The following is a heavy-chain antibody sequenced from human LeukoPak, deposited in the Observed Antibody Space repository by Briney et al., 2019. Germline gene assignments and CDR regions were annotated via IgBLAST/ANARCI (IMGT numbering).Heavy chain of an antibody. V-gene: IGHV3-23*01. CDR1: GFTIGNRA. J-gene: IGHJ4*02. CDR2: NIGSGGTT. CDR3: ARRGYNYGQFDL. D-gene: IGHD5-18*01. Sequence: PGRSLRLSCAASGFTIGNRAMGWFRQASGKGLEWVSLNIGSGGTTYYAGSVKGRFTVFRDTSRNTLHLQMNNLRAEDTALYYCARRGYNYGQFDLWGPGTLVTVSS.